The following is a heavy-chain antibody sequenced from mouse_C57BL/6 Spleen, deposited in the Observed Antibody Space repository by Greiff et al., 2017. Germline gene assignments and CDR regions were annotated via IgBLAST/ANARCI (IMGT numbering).Heavy chain of an antibody. D-gene: IGHD1-1*01. Sequence: QVQLQQPGAELVKPGASVKMSCKASGYTFTSYWITWVKQRPGQGLEWIGDIYPGSGSTNYNEKFKSKATLTVDTSSSTAYMQLSSLTSEDSAVYYCARAGDYGSSFDYWGQGTTLTVSS. CDR2: IYPGSGST. J-gene: IGHJ2*01. V-gene: IGHV1-55*01. CDR3: ARAGDYGSSFDY. CDR1: GYTFTSYW.